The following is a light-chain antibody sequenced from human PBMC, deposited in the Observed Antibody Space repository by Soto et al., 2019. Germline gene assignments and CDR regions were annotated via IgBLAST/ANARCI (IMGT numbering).Light chain of an antibody. V-gene: IGLV2-14*01. CDR3: SSYTSSSTYV. CDR2: DVS. Sequence: QSALTQPASVSGSPGQSITISCTGTSSDVGGYNYVSWCQQHPGKAPKLMIYDVSNRPSGVSNRFSGSKSGNTASLTISGLQAEDEADYYCSSYTSSSTYVFGTGTKLTVL. CDR1: SSDVGGYNY. J-gene: IGLJ1*01.